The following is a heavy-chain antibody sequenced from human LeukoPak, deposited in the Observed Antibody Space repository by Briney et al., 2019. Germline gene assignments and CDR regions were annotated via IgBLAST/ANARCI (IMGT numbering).Heavy chain of an antibody. V-gene: IGHV3-48*04. CDR3: ARGGDDFWSGYRDYFDY. CDR1: GFTFSSYS. D-gene: IGHD3-3*01. Sequence: GGSLRLSCAASGFTFSSYSMNWIRQAPGKGLEWVSYISSSSSTIYYADSVKGRFTISRDNAKNSLYLQMNSLRAEDTAVYYCARGGDDFWSGYRDYFDYWGQGTLVTVSS. J-gene: IGHJ4*02. CDR2: ISSSSSTI.